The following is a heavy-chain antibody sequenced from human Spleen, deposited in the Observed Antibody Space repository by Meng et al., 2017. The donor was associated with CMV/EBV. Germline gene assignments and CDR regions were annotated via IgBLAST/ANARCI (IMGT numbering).Heavy chain of an antibody. V-gene: IGHV1-18*01. D-gene: IGHD3-22*01. CDR3: ARDNYDSSGYYCPSDY. Sequence: ASVKVSCKASGYTFTSYGISWVRQAPGQGLEWMGWISAYNGNTNYAQKLQGRVNMTTDTSTSTAYMELRSLRSDDTAVYYWARDNYDSSGYYCPSDYCGQGTLVTVSS. CDR1: GYTFTSYG. CDR2: ISAYNGNT. J-gene: IGHJ4*02.